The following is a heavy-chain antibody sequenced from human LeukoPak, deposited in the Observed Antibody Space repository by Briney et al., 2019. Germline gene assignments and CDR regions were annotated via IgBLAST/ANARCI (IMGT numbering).Heavy chain of an antibody. CDR2: ISYDGSNK. J-gene: IGHJ4*02. CDR3: ARDWGSSSWYFDY. D-gene: IGHD6-13*01. CDR1: GFTFSSYA. Sequence: GGSLRLSCTASGFTFSSYAMHWVRQAPGKGLEWVAVISYDGSNKYYADSVKGRFTISRDNSKNTLYLQMNSLRAEDTAVYYCARDWGSSSWYFDYWGQGTLATVSS. V-gene: IGHV3-30*04.